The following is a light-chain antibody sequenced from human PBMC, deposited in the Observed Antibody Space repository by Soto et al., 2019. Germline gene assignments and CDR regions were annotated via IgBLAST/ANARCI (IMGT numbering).Light chain of an antibody. J-gene: IGLJ3*02. CDR1: SSNIGAGYD. CDR2: GNS. CDR3: QSYDSSLSGGV. V-gene: IGLV1-40*01. Sequence: QSVLTQPPSVSGAPGQRVTISCTGSSSNIGAGYDVHWYQQLPGTAPKLLIYGNSNRPSGVPDRFSGSKSGTSASLAITGLQAEEEADDYCQSYDSSLSGGVFGGGTKVTVL.